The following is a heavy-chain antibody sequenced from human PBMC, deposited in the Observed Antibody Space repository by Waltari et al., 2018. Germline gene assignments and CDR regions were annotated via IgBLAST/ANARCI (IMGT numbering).Heavy chain of an antibody. V-gene: IGHV3-30-3*01. CDR1: GFTFSSYA. CDR2: ISYDGSNK. D-gene: IGHD6-19*01. Sequence: QVQLVESGGGVVQPGRYLRLSCAASGFTFSSYAMHWVRKAPGKGLEWVAVISYDGSNKYYADSVKGRFTISRDNSKNTLYLQMNSLRAEDTAVYYCASRYKYSSGSFAEGTDYWGQGTLVTVSS. J-gene: IGHJ4*02. CDR3: ASRYKYSSGSFAEGTDY.